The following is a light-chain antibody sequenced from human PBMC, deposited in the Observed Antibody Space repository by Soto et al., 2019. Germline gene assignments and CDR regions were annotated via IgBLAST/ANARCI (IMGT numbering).Light chain of an antibody. CDR1: SSDVGSYNY. V-gene: IGLV2-23*02. CDR3: CSYAGTTTFYV. J-gene: IGLJ1*01. CDR2: QVN. Sequence: QSALTQPASVSGSPGQSITISCTGTSSDVGSYNYVSWHQQHPGKAPKLMIYQVNERPSGVSDRFSGSKSGNTASLTISGLQAEDEADYYCCSYAGTTTFYVFGTGTKLTVL.